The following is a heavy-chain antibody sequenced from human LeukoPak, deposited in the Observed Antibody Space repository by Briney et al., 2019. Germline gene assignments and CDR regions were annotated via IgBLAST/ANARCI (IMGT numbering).Heavy chain of an antibody. CDR2: ISSSSSYI. Sequence: NPGGSLRLSCAASGFTFSSYSMNWVRQAPGKGLEWVSSISSSSSYIYYADSVKGRFTISRDNAKNSLYLQMNSLRAEDTAVYYCARGGNFGQHLATYWGQGTLVTVSS. D-gene: IGHD3/OR15-3a*01. CDR1: GFTFSSYS. J-gene: IGHJ4*02. CDR3: ARGGNFGQHLATY. V-gene: IGHV3-21*01.